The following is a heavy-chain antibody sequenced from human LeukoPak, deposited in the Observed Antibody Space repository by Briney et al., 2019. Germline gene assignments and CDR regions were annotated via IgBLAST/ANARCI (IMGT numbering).Heavy chain of an antibody. V-gene: IGHV7-4-1*02. Sequence: ASVKVSCKASGYTFTSYAMNWVRQAPGQGLEWMGWINTNTGNPTYAQGFTGRFVFSLDTSVSTAYLQISSLKAGDTAVYYCARDGSYGYCSSTSCSPIFDYWGQGTLVTVSS. J-gene: IGHJ4*02. CDR3: ARDGSYGYCSSTSCSPIFDY. D-gene: IGHD2-2*01. CDR2: INTNTGNP. CDR1: GYTFTSYA.